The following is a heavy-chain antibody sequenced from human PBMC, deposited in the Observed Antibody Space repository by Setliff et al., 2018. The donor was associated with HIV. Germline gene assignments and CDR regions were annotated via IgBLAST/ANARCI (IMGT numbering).Heavy chain of an antibody. V-gene: IGHV4-34*01. CDR2: VSPTGRP. Sequence: SETLSLTCTVRGAPFHGFYWTWIRKPPGKGLEWIGDVSPTGRPNYSPSLKSRVTMSLDKSKNQFSLNLKSVTAADTALYYCATTGQGRAYFDFWGQGSLVTVSS. D-gene: IGHD2-21*01. CDR3: ATTGQGRAYFDF. J-gene: IGHJ4*02. CDR1: GAPFHGFY.